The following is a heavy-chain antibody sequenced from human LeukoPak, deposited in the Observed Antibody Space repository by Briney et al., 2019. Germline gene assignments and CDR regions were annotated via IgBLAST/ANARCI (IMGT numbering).Heavy chain of an antibody. V-gene: IGHV3-11*01. J-gene: IGHJ5*02. CDR3: ARLGIHQPDSSSGDWFDP. Sequence: GGSLRLSCAASGFTFSDYYMSWIRQAPGKGLEWVSYISSSGSTIYYADSVKGRFTISRDNAKNSLYLQMNSLRAEDTAVYYCARLGIHQPDSSSGDWFDPWGQGTLVTVSS. CDR1: GFTFSDYY. CDR2: ISSSGSTI. D-gene: IGHD6-6*01.